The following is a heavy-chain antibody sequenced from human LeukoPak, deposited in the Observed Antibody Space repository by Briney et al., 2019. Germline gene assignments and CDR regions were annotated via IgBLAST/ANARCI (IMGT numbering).Heavy chain of an antibody. J-gene: IGHJ4*02. CDR1: GYTFTSYG. Sequence: ASVEVSCKASGYTFTSYGISWVRQVPGQGLEWMGWINPNSGGTKYAQKFQGRVTMTRDTSISTVYMELSRVRSDDTAVYYCARLMIVVVNEIYYFDYWGQGSLVTVSS. D-gene: IGHD3-22*01. CDR2: INPNSGGT. CDR3: ARLMIVVVNEIYYFDY. V-gene: IGHV1-2*02.